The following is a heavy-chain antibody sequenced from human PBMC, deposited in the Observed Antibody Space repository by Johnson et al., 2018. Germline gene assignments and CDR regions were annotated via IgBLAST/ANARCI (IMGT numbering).Heavy chain of an antibody. CDR1: GGSISSSY. V-gene: IGHV4-59*01. CDR2: VPHSGST. D-gene: IGHD3-22*01. Sequence: QVQLQESGPGLVKXSETLSLTCTVAGGSISSSYWSWIRQPPGKGLEWIGYVPHSGSTHYNPSLESRVTITVDTSKNQFSLRLSSVTAAATAVYYCARHYCDSCGTYFQYWGQGTLVTVSS. J-gene: IGHJ1*01. CDR3: ARHYCDSCGTYFQY.